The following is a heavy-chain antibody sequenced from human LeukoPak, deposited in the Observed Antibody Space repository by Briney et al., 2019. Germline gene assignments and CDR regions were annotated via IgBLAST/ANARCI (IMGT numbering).Heavy chain of an antibody. CDR3: ARDAVATITPNFDY. D-gene: IGHD5-12*01. Sequence: SETLSLTCTVSGYSISSGYYWGWIRQPPGKGLEWIGSIYHSGSTYYNPSLKSRVTISVDTSKNQFSLKLSSVTAADTAVYYCARDAVATITPNFDYWGQGTLVTVSS. J-gene: IGHJ4*02. V-gene: IGHV4-38-2*02. CDR2: IYHSGST. CDR1: GYSISSGYY.